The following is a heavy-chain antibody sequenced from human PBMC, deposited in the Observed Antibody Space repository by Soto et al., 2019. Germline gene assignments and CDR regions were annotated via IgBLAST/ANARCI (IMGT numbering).Heavy chain of an antibody. CDR1: GYTFTSYG. J-gene: IGHJ5*02. Sequence: ASVKVSCKASGYTFTSYGISLVRQAPGQGLEWMGWISAYNGNTNYAQKLQGRVTTTTDTSTSTAYMELRSLSSDDTAVYYCAREKESGYVHWFDPWGQGTLVTVS. V-gene: IGHV1-18*01. D-gene: IGHD5-12*01. CDR2: ISAYNGNT. CDR3: AREKESGYVHWFDP.